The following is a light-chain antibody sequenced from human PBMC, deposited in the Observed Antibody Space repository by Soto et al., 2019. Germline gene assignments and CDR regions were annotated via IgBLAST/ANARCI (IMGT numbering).Light chain of an antibody. J-gene: IGLJ1*01. CDR2: DVS. Sequence: QSVLTQPRSVSGSPGQSVTISCTGTSSDVGGYNYVSWYQQHPGKAPKLMIYDVSKRPSGVPDRFSGSKSGNTASLTISGLQAEDEADYYWYSYAGISYVFGTGTKVTVL. CDR3: YSYAGISYV. CDR1: SSDVGGYNY. V-gene: IGLV2-11*01.